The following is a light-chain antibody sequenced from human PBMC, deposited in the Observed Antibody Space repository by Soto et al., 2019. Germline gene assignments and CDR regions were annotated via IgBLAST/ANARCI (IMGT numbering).Light chain of an antibody. CDR1: QSLLQSNGYVY. Sequence: EIVVTQSPLSLAVTPGEPASISCRSSQSLLQSNGYVYLDWYLQKPGQSPQLLIYLASNRASGVPDRFSVSGSGTDFTLKISRVEAEDVGIYYCMQALHTPRFGQGTKVEIK. CDR2: LAS. CDR3: MQALHTPR. V-gene: IGKV2-28*01. J-gene: IGKJ1*01.